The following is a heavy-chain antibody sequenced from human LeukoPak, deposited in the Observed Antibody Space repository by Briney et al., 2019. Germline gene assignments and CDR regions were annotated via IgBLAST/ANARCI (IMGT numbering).Heavy chain of an antibody. CDR1: GFTVSSNY. V-gene: IGHV3-23*01. Sequence: GGSLRLSCAASGFTVSSNYMSWVRQAPGKGLEWVSAISGSGGSTYYADSVKGRFTISRDNSKNTLYLQMNSLRAEDTAVYYCAKAGYDFWSGFAFSFDYWGQGTLVTVSS. CDR2: ISGSGGST. J-gene: IGHJ4*02. D-gene: IGHD3-3*01. CDR3: AKAGYDFWSGFAFSFDY.